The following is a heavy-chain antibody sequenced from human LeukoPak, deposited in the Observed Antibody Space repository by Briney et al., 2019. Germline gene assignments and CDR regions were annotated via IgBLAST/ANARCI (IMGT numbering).Heavy chain of an antibody. V-gene: IGHV3-23*01. Sequence: GGSLRLSCAASGFTSSSYAMSWVRHAPGKGLELVSTISGSGGSTNYADSAKGRFTISRDNSKNTLHLQMNSLRAEDTAVYHCAKDRGSGWGIDYWGQGTLVTVSS. CDR1: GFTSSSYA. CDR3: AKDRGSGWGIDY. J-gene: IGHJ4*02. CDR2: ISGSGGST. D-gene: IGHD6-19*01.